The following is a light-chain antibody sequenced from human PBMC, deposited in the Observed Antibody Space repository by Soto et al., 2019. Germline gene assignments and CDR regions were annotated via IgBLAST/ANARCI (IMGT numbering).Light chain of an antibody. CDR1: QGICSY. Sequence: AIRMPQSPSSLSASTGVRVTITCRASQGICSYLAWYQQKPGKDPTLLIYAASTLQRGVPSRFSVSGSGTDFTLTISCLQSEDFATYYCLQYYSYPPSLTFGGGTKVEIK. V-gene: IGKV1-8*01. J-gene: IGKJ4*01. CDR2: AAS. CDR3: LQYYSYPPSLT.